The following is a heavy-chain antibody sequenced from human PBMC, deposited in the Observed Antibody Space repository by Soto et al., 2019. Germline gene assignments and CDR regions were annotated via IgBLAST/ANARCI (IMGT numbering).Heavy chain of an antibody. D-gene: IGHD3-9*01. CDR2: INPSGGST. Sequence: QVQLVQSGAEVKKPGASVKVSCKASGYTFTSYYMHWVRQAPGQGLEWMGIINPSGGSTSYAQKFQGRVTMTRDTSTSSVYMELSSLRSEDTAVYYCARDILTHIYGMDVWGQGTTVTVSS. J-gene: IGHJ6*02. CDR3: ARDILTHIYGMDV. V-gene: IGHV1-46*01. CDR1: GYTFTSYY.